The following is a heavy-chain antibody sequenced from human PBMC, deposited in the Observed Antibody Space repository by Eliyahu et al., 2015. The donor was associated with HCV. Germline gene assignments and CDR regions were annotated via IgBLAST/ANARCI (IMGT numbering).Heavy chain of an antibody. Sequence: QVQLRESXPGLMKPSETLSLTCTVXXGXINGYFWNWIRQPPGKGLEWIGYIYYSGSTNYNPSLKSRVTISVDTSKNQFSLKLNSVTAADTAVYYCARGASPTQNWFAPWGPGTLVTVSS. J-gene: IGHJ5*02. CDR3: ARGASPTQNWFAP. CDR1: XGXINGYF. CDR2: IYYSGST. V-gene: IGHV4-59*01. D-gene: IGHD3-16*01.